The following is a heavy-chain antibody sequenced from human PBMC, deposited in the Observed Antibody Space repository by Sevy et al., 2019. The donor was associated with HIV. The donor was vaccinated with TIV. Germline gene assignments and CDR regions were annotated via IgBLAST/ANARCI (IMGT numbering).Heavy chain of an antibody. CDR1: GFTFNSYS. D-gene: IGHD3-22*01. CDR2: ISYDGSNK. J-gene: IGHJ4*02. V-gene: IGHV3-30*04. CDR3: ASHYYDSTGYYYPLDY. Sequence: GGSLRLSCAASGFTFNSYSMYWVRQTPGKGLEWVAVISYDGSNKYYAESVKGRFTISRDNFKNTLYLQMNSLRAEDSAVYYCASHYYDSTGYYYPLDYWGLGTLVTVSS.